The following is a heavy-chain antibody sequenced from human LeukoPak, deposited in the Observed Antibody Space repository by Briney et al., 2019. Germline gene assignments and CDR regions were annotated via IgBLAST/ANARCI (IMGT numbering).Heavy chain of an antibody. Sequence: GGSLRLSCAASGFTFSSYSMNWVRQAPGKGLEWVSYISSSSSTIYYADSVKGRFTISRDNAKNSLYLQMNSLRAEDTAVYYCARAAGYYDFWSGYYSTYYYYYMDVWGKGTTATVSS. CDR1: GFTFSSYS. V-gene: IGHV3-48*04. CDR2: ISSSSSTI. J-gene: IGHJ6*03. D-gene: IGHD3-3*01. CDR3: ARAAGYYDFWSGYYSTYYYYYMDV.